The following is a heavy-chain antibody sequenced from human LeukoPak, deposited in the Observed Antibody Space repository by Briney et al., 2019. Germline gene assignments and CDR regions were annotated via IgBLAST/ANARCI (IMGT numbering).Heavy chain of an antibody. V-gene: IGHV4-31*03. CDR1: GGSISSGNYY. CDR3: ARASGLLYYFDY. CDR2: IFYSGNT. D-gene: IGHD2-8*02. Sequence: SQTLSLTCIVSGGSISSGNYYWSWIRQHPGKGLEWIGYIFYSGNTYYNPSLKSRVTISVDRSKSQFSLKLSSVTAADTAVYYCARASGLLYYFDYWGQGTLVTVSS. J-gene: IGHJ4*02.